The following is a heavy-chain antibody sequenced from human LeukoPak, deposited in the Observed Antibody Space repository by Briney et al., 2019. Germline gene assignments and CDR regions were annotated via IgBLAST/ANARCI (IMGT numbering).Heavy chain of an antibody. V-gene: IGHV3-23*01. D-gene: IGHD6-13*01. J-gene: IGHJ6*02. CDR2: ISGSGGAT. CDR3: AKAPAAATKYYYGMDV. Sequence: GGSLRLSCAASGFTFSNYAIHWVRQAPGKGLEWVSAISGSGGATYYADSVKGRFTISRDNSKNTLFLHMNSLRVEDTAVYYCAKAPAAATKYYYGMDVWGQGTTVTVSS. CDR1: GFTFSNYA.